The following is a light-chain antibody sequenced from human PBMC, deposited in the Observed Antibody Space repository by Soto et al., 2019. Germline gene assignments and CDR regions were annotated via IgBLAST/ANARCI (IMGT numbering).Light chain of an antibody. CDR2: EVS. V-gene: IGLV2-8*01. CDR1: SSDVVGYNY. Sequence: QSALTQPPSAAGSPGQSVTISCTGTSSDVVGYNYVSWYQQHPGKAPKLMISEVSKRPSGVPDRFSGSKSGNTASLTVSGLQAEDEADYYCRSFAGNNNLVFGGGTKLTVL. J-gene: IGLJ2*01. CDR3: RSFAGNNNLV.